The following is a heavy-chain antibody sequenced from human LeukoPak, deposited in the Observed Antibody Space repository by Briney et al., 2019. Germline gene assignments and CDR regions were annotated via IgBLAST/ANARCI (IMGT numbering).Heavy chain of an antibody. V-gene: IGHV3-21*04. CDR2: ISSSSSYI. J-gene: IGHJ4*02. CDR3: AKQPMVRGVITFDY. CDR1: GFTFSSYS. Sequence: PGGSLRLSCAASGFTFSSYSMNWVRQAPGKGLEWVSSISSSSSYIYYADSVKGRFTISRDNAKNSLYLQMNSLRAEDTAVYYCAKQPMVRGVITFDYWGQGTLVTVSS. D-gene: IGHD3-10*01.